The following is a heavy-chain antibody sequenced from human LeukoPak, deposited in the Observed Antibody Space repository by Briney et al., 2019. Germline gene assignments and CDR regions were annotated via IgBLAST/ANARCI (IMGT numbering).Heavy chain of an antibody. D-gene: IGHD3-10*01. CDR2: ITGSAGDT. CDR3: AKIRGYYGSRAGMDV. J-gene: IGHJ6*02. V-gene: IGHV3-23*01. Sequence: PGGSLRLSCAASGFTFSSYAMNWVHQAPGKGLEWVSAITGSAGDTYYADSVRGRFTISRDNSKNTLYLQMNSLRAEDTAVYYCAKIRGYYGSRAGMDVWGQGTTVTVAS. CDR1: GFTFSSYA.